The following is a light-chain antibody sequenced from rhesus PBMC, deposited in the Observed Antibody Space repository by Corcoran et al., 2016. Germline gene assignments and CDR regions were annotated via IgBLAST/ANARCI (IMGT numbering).Light chain of an antibody. CDR2: DVI. Sequence: QAALTQPPSVSGSPGQSVTISCTGPSSDIGGYNYVSWYQQHPGKAPKLMIYDVIKRPSGVSDRFSGSKSGNTASLTISGLQAEDEADYYCSSYAGSNTFIFGAGTRLTVL. CDR1: SSDIGGYNY. CDR3: SSYAGSNTFI. J-gene: IGLJ1*01. V-gene: IGLV2-23*01.